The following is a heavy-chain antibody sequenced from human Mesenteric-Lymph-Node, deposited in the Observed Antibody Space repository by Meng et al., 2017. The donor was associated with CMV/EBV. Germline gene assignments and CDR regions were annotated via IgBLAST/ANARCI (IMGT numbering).Heavy chain of an antibody. CDR3: ARWDGSGSYRYYFDY. CDR2: IYPGDSNT. J-gene: IGHJ4*02. CDR1: GYRFSSYW. V-gene: IGHV5-51*01. D-gene: IGHD3-10*01. Sequence: SGYRFSSYWSDWVRKMHGKGLEWMGIIYPGDSNTRYRSSFQGQVTISADRSSTTDYLQWSSLKASDTAMYYCARWDGSGSYRYYFDYWGQGTLVTVSS.